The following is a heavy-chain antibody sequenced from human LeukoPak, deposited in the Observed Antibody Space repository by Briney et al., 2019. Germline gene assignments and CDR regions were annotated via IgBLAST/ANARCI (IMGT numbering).Heavy chain of an antibody. J-gene: IGHJ4*02. D-gene: IGHD2-15*01. V-gene: IGHV3-11*03. Sequence: PGGSLRLSCVASGLSVSSNYMSWVRQAPGEGLEWVSYISGSSTYTNYADSVKGRFTISRDNAKNSVYLQMMSLRAEDTAVYFCARTYCSRGSCYLDYWGQGTLVTVSS. CDR2: ISGSSTYT. CDR3: ARTYCSRGSCYLDY. CDR1: GLSVSSNY.